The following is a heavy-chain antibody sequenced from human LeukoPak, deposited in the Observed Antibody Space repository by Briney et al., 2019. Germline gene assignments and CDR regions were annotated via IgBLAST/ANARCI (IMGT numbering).Heavy chain of an antibody. CDR2: ISRSSSYI. Sequence: GGSLRLSCAPSGFTFSSYSMNWVRPAPGKGLEWVSSISRSSSYINYANSVKGRFTISRDNAKKSLYLRMNSLRAEDTAEYYCARREVTYYYDSSGYYSPKPFDHWGQGTLVTVS. J-gene: IGHJ4*02. D-gene: IGHD3-22*01. CDR1: GFTFSSYS. CDR3: ARREVTYYYDSSGYYSPKPFDH. V-gene: IGHV3-21*01.